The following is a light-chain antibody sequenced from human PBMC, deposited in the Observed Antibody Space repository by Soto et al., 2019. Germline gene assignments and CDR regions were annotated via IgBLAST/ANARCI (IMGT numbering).Light chain of an antibody. CDR1: SSKIGSSS. CDR2: NNN. CDR3: AAWDVSLNGLYV. J-gene: IGLJ1*01. Sequence: QSVLTQPPSASGTPGQRVTISCSGGSSKIGSSSVNWYQQLPGTAPKLLIYNNNQWPSGVPDRFSGSKSGTSASLAISGLQSEDEADYYCAAWDVSLNGLYVFGTGTKLTVL. V-gene: IGLV1-44*01.